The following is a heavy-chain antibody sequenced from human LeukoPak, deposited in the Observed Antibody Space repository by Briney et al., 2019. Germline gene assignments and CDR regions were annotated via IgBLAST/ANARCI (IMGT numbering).Heavy chain of an antibody. V-gene: IGHV4-61*01. D-gene: IGHD3-22*01. Sequence: SESLSLTCPVSGGSVSSGSYYWSWIRQPPGKGLEWIVDIYYSGSTNYNTSLKSRVTISVDTSKNQFSLKLSSVTAADTAVYYCARVKEPVGYYYDSSGYYPHFDYWGQGTLVTVSS. J-gene: IGHJ4*02. CDR1: GGSVSSGSYY. CDR3: ARVKEPVGYYYDSSGYYPHFDY. CDR2: IYYSGST.